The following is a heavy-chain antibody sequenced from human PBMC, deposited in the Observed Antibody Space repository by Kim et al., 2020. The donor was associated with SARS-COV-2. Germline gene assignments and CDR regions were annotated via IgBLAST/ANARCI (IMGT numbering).Heavy chain of an antibody. D-gene: IGHD1-26*01. V-gene: IGHV4-59*13. J-gene: IGHJ4*02. CDR3: ARDSYGSYFFDY. Sequence: SETLSLTCTVSGGSISSYYWSWFRQSPGKGLEWVGYIYYSGSTYYNPSLKSRVTISLHTSKNQFSLNLSSVTAADTAVYYCARDSYGSYFFDYWGRGTLVTVPS. CDR1: GGSISSYY. CDR2: IYYSGST.